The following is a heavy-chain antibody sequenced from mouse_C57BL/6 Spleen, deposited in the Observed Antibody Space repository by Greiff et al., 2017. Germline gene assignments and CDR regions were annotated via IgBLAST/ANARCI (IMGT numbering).Heavy chain of an antibody. CDR1: GYAFSSYW. D-gene: IGHD2-4*01. Sequence: QVQLKESGAELVKPGASVKISCKASGYAFSSYWMNWVKQRPGKGLEWIGQIYPGDGDTNYNGKFKGKATLTADKSSSTAYMQLSSLTSEDSAVYFCAFIYYDYDGYWGQGTTLTVAS. CDR2: IYPGDGDT. J-gene: IGHJ2*01. CDR3: AFIYYDYDGY. V-gene: IGHV1-80*01.